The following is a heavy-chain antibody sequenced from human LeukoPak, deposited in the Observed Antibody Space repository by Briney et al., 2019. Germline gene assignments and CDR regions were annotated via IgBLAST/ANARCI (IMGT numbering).Heavy chain of an antibody. CDR2: IIPIFGTA. CDR3: ARGLGSSGWYWLVGWFDP. D-gene: IGHD6-19*01. CDR1: GYTFTSYG. Sequence: SVKVSCKASGYTFTSYGISWVRQAPGQGLEWMGGIIPIFGTANYAQKFQGRVTITADESTSTAYMELSSLRSEDTAVYYCARGLGSSGWYWLVGWFDPWGQGTLVTVSS. V-gene: IGHV1-69*13. J-gene: IGHJ5*02.